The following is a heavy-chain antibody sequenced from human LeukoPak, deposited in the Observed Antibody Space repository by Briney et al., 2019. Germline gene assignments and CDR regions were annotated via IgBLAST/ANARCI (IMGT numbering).Heavy chain of an antibody. D-gene: IGHD3-10*01. Sequence: GGSLRLSCAASGFTFSSYEMNWVRQAPGKGLEWVSKISSSGSAIYYADSVKGRFTISRDNAKSTLYLQMNSLRAEDTAVYYCAKARGGSGSYYNPLFDYWGQGTLVTVSS. CDR1: GFTFSSYE. V-gene: IGHV3-48*03. CDR2: ISSSGSAI. J-gene: IGHJ4*02. CDR3: AKARGGSGSYYNPLFDY.